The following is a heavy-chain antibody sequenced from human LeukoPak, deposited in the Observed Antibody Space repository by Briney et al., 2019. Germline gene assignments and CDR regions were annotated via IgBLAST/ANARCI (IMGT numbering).Heavy chain of an antibody. Sequence: SVKVSCKASVFTFTSSAMQWVRQARGQRLEWIGWIVVGSGNTNYAQKFQERVTITRDMSTSTAYMELSSLRSEDTAVYDCAAGTFSKYYYDSSGYGLGFDYWGQGTLVTVSS. CDR3: AAGTFSKYYYDSSGYGLGFDY. CDR1: VFTFTSSA. J-gene: IGHJ4*02. V-gene: IGHV1-58*02. D-gene: IGHD3-22*01. CDR2: IVVGSGNT.